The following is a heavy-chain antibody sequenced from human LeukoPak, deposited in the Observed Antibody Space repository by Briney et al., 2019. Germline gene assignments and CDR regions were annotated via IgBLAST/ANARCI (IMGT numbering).Heavy chain of an antibody. D-gene: IGHD3/OR15-3a*01. CDR3: ARDPGTGPYFDDAFDI. J-gene: IGHJ3*02. V-gene: IGHV1-18*01. Sequence: ASVKVSCKASGYTFTSYGISWVRQAPGQGLEWMGWISAYNGNTNYAQKLQGRVTMTTDTSTSTAYMELRSLRSDDTAVYYCARDPGTGPYFDDAFDIWGQGTMVTVSS. CDR2: ISAYNGNT. CDR1: GYTFTSYG.